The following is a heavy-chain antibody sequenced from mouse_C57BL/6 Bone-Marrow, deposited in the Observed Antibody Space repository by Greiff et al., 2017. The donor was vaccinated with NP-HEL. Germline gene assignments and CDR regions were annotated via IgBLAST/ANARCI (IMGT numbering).Heavy chain of an antibody. CDR1: GYTFTDYE. V-gene: IGHV1-15*01. J-gene: IGHJ1*03. CDR3: TRLREGYYSNYYWYFDV. Sequence: QVHVKQSGAELVRPGASVTLSCKASGYTFTDYEMHWVKQTPVHGLEWIGAIDPETGGTAYNQKFKGKAILTADKSSSTAYMELRSLTSEDSAVYYCTRLREGYYSNYYWYFDVWGTGTTVTVSS. CDR2: IDPETGGT. D-gene: IGHD2-5*01.